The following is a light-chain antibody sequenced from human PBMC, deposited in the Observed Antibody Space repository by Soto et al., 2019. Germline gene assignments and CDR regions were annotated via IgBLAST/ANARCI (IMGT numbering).Light chain of an antibody. CDR2: DAS. V-gene: IGKV3-15*01. CDR1: QSVSSR. CDR3: QQYNNWPPLT. Sequence: EIVMTQSPATLSVSPGDRATLSCRASQSVSSRLAWSQQIPGQAPRLLIYDASTRATGIPARFGGSGSGTEFTLTISSLQSEDFAVYYCQQYNNWPPLTFGGGTKLELK. J-gene: IGKJ4*01.